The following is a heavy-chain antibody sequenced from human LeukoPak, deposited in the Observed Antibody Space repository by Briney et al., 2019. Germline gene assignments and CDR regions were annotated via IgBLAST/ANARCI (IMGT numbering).Heavy chain of an antibody. D-gene: IGHD2-2*01. J-gene: IGHJ5*02. CDR3: ARRPLGYGSSTSCYGNWFDP. CDR2: IYYSGST. Sequence: SQTLSLTCTVSGGSISSSSYYWGWIRQPPGKGLEWIGRIYYSGSTYYNPSLKSRVTISVDTSKHQCSLKLSSVTAADTALYYCARRPLGYGSSTSCYGNWFDPWGQGTLVTVSS. V-gene: IGHV4-39*01. CDR1: GGSISSSSYY.